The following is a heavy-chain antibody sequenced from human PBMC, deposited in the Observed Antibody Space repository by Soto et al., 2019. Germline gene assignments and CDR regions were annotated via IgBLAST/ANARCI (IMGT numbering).Heavy chain of an antibody. Sequence: QVQLVESGGGVVQPGRSLRLSCAASGFTFSSYGMHWVRQAPGKGLERGAVISYDGSNKYYADSVKGRFTISRDNSKNTLYLQMNSLRAEDTAVYYCAKDFGEGDAFDTWGQGTMVTVSS. CDR3: AKDFGEGDAFDT. CDR1: GFTFSSYG. J-gene: IGHJ3*02. CDR2: ISYDGSNK. V-gene: IGHV3-30*18. D-gene: IGHD3-16*01.